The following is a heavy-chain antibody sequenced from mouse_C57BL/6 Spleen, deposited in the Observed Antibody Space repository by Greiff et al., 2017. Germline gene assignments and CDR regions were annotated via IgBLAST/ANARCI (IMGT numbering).Heavy chain of an antibody. CDR2: ISSGGSYT. D-gene: IGHD1-1*01. CDR1: GFTFSSYG. V-gene: IGHV5-6*01. J-gene: IGHJ1*03. CDR3: ARLGYYYGSSDGYIDV. Sequence: EVKVVESGGDLVKPGGSLKLSCAASGFTFSSYGMSWVRQTPDKRLEWVATISSGGSYTYYPDSVKGRFTISRDNAKNTLYLQMSSLKSEDTAMYYCARLGYYYGSSDGYIDVWGTGTSVTVSS.